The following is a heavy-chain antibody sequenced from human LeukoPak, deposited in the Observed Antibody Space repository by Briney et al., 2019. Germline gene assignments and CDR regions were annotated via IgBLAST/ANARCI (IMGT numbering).Heavy chain of an antibody. J-gene: IGHJ4*02. Sequence: GGSLRLFCAASGFTFGSYDLSWVRQAPGKGLVWVSCINTDGSSTSYADSVKGRFTISRDNAKNTLYLQMNSLRAEDTAVYYCARGGYTYYFDYWGQGTLVTVSS. D-gene: IGHD5-18*01. V-gene: IGHV3-74*01. CDR1: GFTFGSYD. CDR3: ARGGYTYYFDY. CDR2: INTDGSST.